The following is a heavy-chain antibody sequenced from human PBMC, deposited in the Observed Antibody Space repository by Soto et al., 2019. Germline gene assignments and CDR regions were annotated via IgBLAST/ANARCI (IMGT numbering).Heavy chain of an antibody. J-gene: IGHJ4*02. D-gene: IGHD6-13*01. CDR3: ARGIAAAE. Sequence: QVQLVESGGDLVKPGGSLRLSCAASGFTFSDSYMSWIRQAPGKGLEWISYISNSGSTIHYADSVKGRFTISWDNAKNSLYLQMHSLRADDTAVYYCARGIAAAEWGQGTLVTVSS. CDR2: ISNSGSTI. V-gene: IGHV3-11*01. CDR1: GFTFSDSY.